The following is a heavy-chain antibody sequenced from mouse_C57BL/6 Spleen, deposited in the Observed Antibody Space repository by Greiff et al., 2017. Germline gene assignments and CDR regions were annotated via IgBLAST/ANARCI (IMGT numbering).Heavy chain of an antibody. V-gene: IGHV1-53*01. J-gene: IGHJ1*03. CDR3: SRSIDTHWYFDF. Sequence: VQLQQPGTELVKPGASVKLSCKASGYTFTSYWMHWVKQRPGQGLEWIGNINPSNGGTNYNEKFKSKATLTVDKSSSTAYMQLSSLTSEDSAVDYYSRSIDTHWYFDFWGKGTTVTVSS. CDR1: GYTFTSYW. D-gene: IGHD5-1-1*01. CDR2: INPSNGGT.